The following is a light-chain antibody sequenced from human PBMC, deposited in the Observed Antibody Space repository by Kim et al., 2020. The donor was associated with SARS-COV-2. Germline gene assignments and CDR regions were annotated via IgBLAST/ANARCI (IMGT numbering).Light chain of an antibody. V-gene: IGLV7-46*01. CDR3: LLSFSDTVT. Sequence: PGGTVTLTCGSSTGAVTNGHFASWFQQKPGQAPRTLIYHTSAKHSWTPARFSGSLLGGKAALTLSGALPEDGADYYCLLSFSDTVTFGGGTQLTVL. CDR1: TGAVTNGHF. CDR2: HTS. J-gene: IGLJ2*01.